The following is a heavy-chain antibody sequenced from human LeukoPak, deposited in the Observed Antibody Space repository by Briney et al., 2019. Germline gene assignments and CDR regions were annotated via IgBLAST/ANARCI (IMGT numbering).Heavy chain of an antibody. CDR3: TRAEELWFGELLFDY. V-gene: IGHV3-49*04. D-gene: IGHD3-10*01. CDR2: IRSKAYGGTT. CDR1: GFTFGDYA. Sequence: SLRLSCTASGFTFGDYAMSWVRQAPGKGLEWVGFIRSKAYGGTTEYAASVKGRFTISGDDSKSIAYLQMNSLKTEDTAVYYCTRAEELWFGELLFDYWGQGTLVTVSS. J-gene: IGHJ4*02.